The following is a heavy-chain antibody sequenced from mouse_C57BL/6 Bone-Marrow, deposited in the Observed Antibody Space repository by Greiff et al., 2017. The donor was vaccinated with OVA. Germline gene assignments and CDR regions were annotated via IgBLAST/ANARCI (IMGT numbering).Heavy chain of an antibody. J-gene: IGHJ2*01. CDR3: ARATTVVRYFDY. D-gene: IGHD1-1*01. V-gene: IGHV1-53*01. CDR1: GYTFTSYW. Sequence: QVQLKQPGTELVKPGASVKLSCKASGYTFTSYWMHWVKQRPGQGLEWIGNINPSNGGTNYNEKFKSKATLTVDKSSSTAYMQLSSLTSEDSAVYYGARATTVVRYFDYWGQGTTLTVSS. CDR2: INPSNGGT.